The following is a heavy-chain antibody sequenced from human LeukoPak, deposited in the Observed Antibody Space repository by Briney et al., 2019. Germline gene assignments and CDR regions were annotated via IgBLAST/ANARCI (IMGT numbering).Heavy chain of an antibody. J-gene: IGHJ4*02. Sequence: PSETLSLTCTVSGGSISSGGYYWSWIRQHPGKGLEWIGYIYYSGSTYYNPSPKSRVTISVDTSKNQFSLKLSSVTAADTAVYYCAGEYSSGWRIFDYWGQGTLVTVSS. CDR3: AGEYSSGWRIFDY. D-gene: IGHD6-19*01. CDR2: IYYSGST. CDR1: GGSISSGGYY. V-gene: IGHV4-31*03.